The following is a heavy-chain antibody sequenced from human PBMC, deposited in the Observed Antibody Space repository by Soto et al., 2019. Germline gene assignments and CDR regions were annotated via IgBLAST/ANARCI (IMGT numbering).Heavy chain of an antibody. CDR2: VHYSGSV. J-gene: IGHJ6*02. CDR1: GGSISFDHYH. CDR3: AREDDGGDRDYYGLDV. D-gene: IGHD2-21*02. Sequence: SETLSLTCTVSGGSISFDHYHWTWIRQPPGKGLEWIGYVHYSGSVLYNPSLQSRVSISVDTSKNQFSLKLSSVTAADTAVYFCAREDDGGDRDYYGLDVWGQGTTVTVSS. V-gene: IGHV4-30-4*01.